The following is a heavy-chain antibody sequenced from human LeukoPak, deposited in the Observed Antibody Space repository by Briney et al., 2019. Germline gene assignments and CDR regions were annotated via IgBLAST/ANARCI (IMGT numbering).Heavy chain of an antibody. V-gene: IGHV1-18*01. Sequence: ASVKVSCKASGYTFTSYGISWVRQAPGQGLEWMGWISAYNGNTNYAQKLQGRLTMTTDTSTRTTYMELRSLRSDDTAVYYCAGDGVYGDYVWFDPWGQGTLVTVSS. J-gene: IGHJ5*02. D-gene: IGHD4-17*01. CDR3: AGDGVYGDYVWFDP. CDR1: GYTFTSYG. CDR2: ISAYNGNT.